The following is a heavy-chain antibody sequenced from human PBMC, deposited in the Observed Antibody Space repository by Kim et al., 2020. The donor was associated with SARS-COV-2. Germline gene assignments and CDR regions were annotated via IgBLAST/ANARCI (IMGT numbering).Heavy chain of an antibody. CDR2: ISYDGSNK. V-gene: IGHV3-30*03. CDR1: GFTFSSYG. J-gene: IGHJ4*02. CDR3: ASGPVEFDY. Sequence: GGSLRLSCAASGFTFSSYGMHWVRQAPGKGLEWVAVISYDGSNKYYADSVKGRFTISRDNSKNTLYLQMNSLRAEDTAVYYCASGPVEFDYWGQGTLVTVSS.